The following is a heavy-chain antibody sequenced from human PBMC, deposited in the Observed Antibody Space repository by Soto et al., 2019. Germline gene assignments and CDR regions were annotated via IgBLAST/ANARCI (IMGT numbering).Heavy chain of an antibody. Sequence: HVQLVQSGAEVKKPGSSVKVSCKASGGTFSSYASSWVRQAPGQGLEWMGGIIPIFGTANYAQKIQGRDTITGDESKSTAYMELSSLRSEETAVYYCARGSSSSYYYYYGMYAWGPGTTVTVSS. CDR1: GGTFSSYA. J-gene: IGHJ6*02. CDR2: IIPIFGTA. CDR3: ARGSSSSYYYYYGMYA. V-gene: IGHV1-69*12. D-gene: IGHD6-6*01.